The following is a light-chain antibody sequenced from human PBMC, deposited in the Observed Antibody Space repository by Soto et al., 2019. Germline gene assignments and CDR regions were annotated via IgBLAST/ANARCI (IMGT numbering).Light chain of an antibody. Sequence: DIQMTQSPSSVSASVGDRVTITCRASQGISSWVAWYQQKPGKAPKLLIYGASGLQSGVPSRFSGSGSGTDFTLTISSLQPEDCATYYCQQANNFPRTFGQGTKVEIK. J-gene: IGKJ1*01. CDR1: QGISSW. CDR3: QQANNFPRT. V-gene: IGKV1-12*01. CDR2: GAS.